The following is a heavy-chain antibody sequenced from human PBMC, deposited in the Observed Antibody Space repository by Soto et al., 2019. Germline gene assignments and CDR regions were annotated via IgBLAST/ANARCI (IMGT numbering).Heavy chain of an antibody. V-gene: IGHV3-23*01. CDR2: ISGSGGST. J-gene: IGHJ3*02. CDR1: GFTFSSYA. Sequence: EVQLLESGGGLVQPGGSLRLSCAASGFTFSSYAMSWVRQAPGKGLEWVSAISGSGGSTYYADFVKGRFTISRDNSKNTLYLQMNSLRAEDTAVYYCAKDPVVVVAATSAADAFDIWGQGTMVTVSS. CDR3: AKDPVVVVAATSAADAFDI. D-gene: IGHD2-15*01.